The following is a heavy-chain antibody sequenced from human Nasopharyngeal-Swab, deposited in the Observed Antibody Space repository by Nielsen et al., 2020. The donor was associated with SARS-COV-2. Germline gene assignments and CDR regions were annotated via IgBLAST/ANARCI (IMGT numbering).Heavy chain of an antibody. D-gene: IGHD5/OR15-5a*01. CDR1: GFSLSDYW. J-gene: IGHJ4*02. CDR2: IKQDGSEK. Sequence: GGSLRLSCAASGFSLSDYWMNWVRQAPGKGLEWVANIKQDGSEKYYVDSVKGRFTISRDNAKNSLYLQMNSLRAEDTAMYYCARVVYGYFDYWGQGTLVTVSS. CDR3: ARVVYGYFDY. V-gene: IGHV3-7*01.